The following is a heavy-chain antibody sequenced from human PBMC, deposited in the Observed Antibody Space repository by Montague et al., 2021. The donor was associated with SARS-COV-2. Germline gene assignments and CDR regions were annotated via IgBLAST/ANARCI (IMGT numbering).Heavy chain of an antibody. Sequence: SLRLSCAASGFTFSRYAMHWVRQAPGKGLEWVAVLSYDGSNKYYVDSVKGRFTISRDNSKNTLFLQMNSLRAEDTAVYYCARDPLLTIFGSYYYYYMDVWGKGTTVTVSS. CDR1: GFTFSRYA. V-gene: IGHV3-30*04. D-gene: IGHD3-3*01. J-gene: IGHJ6*03. CDR2: LSYDGSNK. CDR3: ARDPLLTIFGSYYYYYMDV.